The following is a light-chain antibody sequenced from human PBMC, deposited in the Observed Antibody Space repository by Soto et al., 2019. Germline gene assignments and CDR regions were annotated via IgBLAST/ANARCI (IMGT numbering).Light chain of an antibody. V-gene: IGKV3-11*01. CDR3: QQRYSSWT. CDR2: DAS. Sequence: EIVLTQSPVTLSLSPGERATLSCRASQSVSSSLAWYQQKPGQAPRLLIYDASNSATGIPARFSGSGSGTDFTLTISSLEPEDSAVYYCQQRYSSWTFGPGTKVEIK. J-gene: IGKJ1*01. CDR1: QSVSSS.